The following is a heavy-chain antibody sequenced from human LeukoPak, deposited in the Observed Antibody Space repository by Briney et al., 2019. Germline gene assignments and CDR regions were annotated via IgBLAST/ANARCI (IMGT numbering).Heavy chain of an antibody. D-gene: IGHD1-26*01. CDR3: ARGQGKWELRRWFDP. CDR2: VYYSGTT. J-gene: IGHJ5*02. Sequence: SETLSLTCSVSGGSISSSSYYWGWIRQPPGKGLEWIGSVYYSGTTYYNPSPKSRVTISVATSRNQFSLSLTSVTVADTAVYFCARGQGKWELRRWFDPWGQGTLVTVSS. V-gene: IGHV4-39*07. CDR1: GGSISSSSYY.